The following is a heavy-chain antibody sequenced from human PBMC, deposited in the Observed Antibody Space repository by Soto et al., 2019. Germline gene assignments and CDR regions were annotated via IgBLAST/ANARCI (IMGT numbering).Heavy chain of an antibody. CDR1: GFAFSDYA. V-gene: IGHV3-21*01. D-gene: IGHD3-10*02. CDR3: ARDNLAVQGAFDH. Sequence: GVSLRLSCAASGFAFSDYAMNCFRQAPGRGLEWLASITGTSAFLFYADSIKGRFTISRDNPKNFLFLQMDSLGPEDTAVYYCARDNLAVQGAFDHWGQGALVTVSS. J-gene: IGHJ4*02. CDR2: ITGTSAFL.